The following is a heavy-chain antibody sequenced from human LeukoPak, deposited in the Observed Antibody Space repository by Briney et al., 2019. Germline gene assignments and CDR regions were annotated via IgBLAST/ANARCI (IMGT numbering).Heavy chain of an antibody. CDR3: ARAPLYDILTGYYAYYFDY. D-gene: IGHD3-9*01. J-gene: IGHJ4*02. Sequence: ASVKVSCKASGYTFTSYYMHWVRQAPGQGLEWMGIINPSGGSTSYAQKFQGRVTMTRDTSTSTVYMELSSLRSEDTAVYYCARAPLYDILTGYYAYYFDYWGQGTLVTVSS. V-gene: IGHV1-46*01. CDR1: GYTFTSYY. CDR2: INPSGGST.